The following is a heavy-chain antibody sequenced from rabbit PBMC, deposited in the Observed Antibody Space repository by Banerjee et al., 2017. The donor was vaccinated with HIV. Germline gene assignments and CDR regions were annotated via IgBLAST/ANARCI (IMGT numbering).Heavy chain of an antibody. CDR2: IYAGSSGST. J-gene: IGHJ4*01. CDR1: GFSFSNGYY. D-gene: IGHD1-1*01. V-gene: IGHV1S45*01. Sequence: QEQLEESGGDLVKPEGSLTLTCKASGFSFSNGYYMSWVRQAPGKGLEWIACIYAGSSGSTAYASWAKGRFTISKTSSTTVTLQMTSLTAADTATYFCARDSNSGYYFVLWGPGTLVTVS. CDR3: ARDSNSGYYFVL.